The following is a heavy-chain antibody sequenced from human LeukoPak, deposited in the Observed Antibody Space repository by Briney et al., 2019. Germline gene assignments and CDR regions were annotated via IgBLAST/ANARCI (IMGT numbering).Heavy chain of an antibody. CDR1: GFTFSSYA. CDR2: ISGSDGST. Sequence: PGGSLRLSCAASGFTFSSYAMSWVRQAPGKGLEWVSGISGSDGSTYYADSVKGRFTISRDNSKNTLSLQMNSLRAEDTAIYYCALRDGDTNSKDYFKYWGQGTLLTVSS. J-gene: IGHJ4*02. V-gene: IGHV3-23*01. D-gene: IGHD2-8*01. CDR3: ALRDGDTNSKDYFKY.